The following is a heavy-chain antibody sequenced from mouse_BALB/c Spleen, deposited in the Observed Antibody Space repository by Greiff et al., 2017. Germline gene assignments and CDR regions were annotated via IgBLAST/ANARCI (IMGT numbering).Heavy chain of an antibody. D-gene: IGHD2-14*01. CDR2: INGNGGST. J-gene: IGHJ2*01. CDR3: ARDPYYRYGYFDY. V-gene: IGHV5-6-3*01. CDR1: GFTFSSYG. Sequence: EVQRVESGGGLVQPGGSLKLSCAASGFTFSSYGMSWVRQTPDKRLELVATINGNGGSTYYPDSVKGRFTISRDNAKNTLYLQMSSLKSEDTAMYYCARDPYYRYGYFDYWGQGTTLTVSS.